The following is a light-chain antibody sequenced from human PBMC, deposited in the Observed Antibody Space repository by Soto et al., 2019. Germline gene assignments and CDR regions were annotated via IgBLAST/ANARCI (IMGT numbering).Light chain of an antibody. V-gene: IGKV1-5*01. J-gene: IGKJ2*01. Sequence: DIQMTQSPSTLSASVGDRVTITCRTSQSTSNWLAWYQQKPGKAPKLLIYDASSLQSGVPSRFSGSGSGTEFTLTISRLQPDDFATYYCQHYNSYAFGQGTKLVIK. CDR2: DAS. CDR3: QHYNSYA. CDR1: QSTSNW.